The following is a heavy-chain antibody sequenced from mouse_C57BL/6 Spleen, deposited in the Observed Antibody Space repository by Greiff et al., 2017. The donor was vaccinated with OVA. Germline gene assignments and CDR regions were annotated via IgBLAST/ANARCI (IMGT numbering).Heavy chain of an antibody. CDR3: AREDSSGLDY. D-gene: IGHD3-2*02. Sequence: QVQLQQSGAELVRPGASVKLSCKASGYTFTDYYINWVKQRPGQGLEWIARIYPGSGNTYYNEKFKGKATLTAEKSSSTAYMQLSSLTSEDSAVYFCAREDSSGLDYWGQGTTLTVSS. J-gene: IGHJ2*01. CDR2: IYPGSGNT. V-gene: IGHV1-76*01. CDR1: GYTFTDYY.